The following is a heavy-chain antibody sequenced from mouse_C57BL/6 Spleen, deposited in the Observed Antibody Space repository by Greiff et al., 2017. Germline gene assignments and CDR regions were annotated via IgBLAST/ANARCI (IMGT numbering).Heavy chain of an antibody. V-gene: IGHV1-69*01. CDR1: GYTFTSYW. Sequence: QVQLQQPGAELVMPGASVKLSCKASGYTFTSYWMHWVKQRPGQGLEWIGEIDPSDSYTTYNQKFKGKAILTVDKSSSTAYMPLSSLTSDDSAVYYCARSTSAWFAYWGQGTLVTVSA. CDR2: IDPSDSYT. CDR3: ARSTSAWFAY. D-gene: IGHD1-1*01. J-gene: IGHJ3*01.